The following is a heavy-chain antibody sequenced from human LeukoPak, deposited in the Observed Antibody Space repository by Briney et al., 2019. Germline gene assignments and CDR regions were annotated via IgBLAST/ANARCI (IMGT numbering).Heavy chain of an antibody. V-gene: IGHV3-21*01. CDR2: ISSSSSYI. D-gene: IGHD4-17*01. Sequence: GGSLRLSCVASGFIFSSYSMNWLRQAPGKGLEWVSSISSSSSYIYYADSVKGRFTISRDNAKNSLYLQMNSLRAEDTAVYYCATGDYGAFDIWGQGTMVTVSS. CDR3: ATGDYGAFDI. J-gene: IGHJ3*02. CDR1: GFIFSSYS.